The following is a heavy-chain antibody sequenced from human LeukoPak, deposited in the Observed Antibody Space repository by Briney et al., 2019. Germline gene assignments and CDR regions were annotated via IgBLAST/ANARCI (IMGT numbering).Heavy chain of an antibody. V-gene: IGHV3-66*01. D-gene: IGHD2-15*01. Sequence: TGGSLRLSCAASGFTVSSNYMSWVRQAPGKGLEWVSVIYSGGSTYYADSVKGRFTISRDNSKNTLYLQMNSLRAGDTAVYYCARDLAHCGGGSCWVDYWGQGTLVTVSS. J-gene: IGHJ4*02. CDR1: GFTVSSNY. CDR3: ARDLAHCGGGSCWVDY. CDR2: IYSGGST.